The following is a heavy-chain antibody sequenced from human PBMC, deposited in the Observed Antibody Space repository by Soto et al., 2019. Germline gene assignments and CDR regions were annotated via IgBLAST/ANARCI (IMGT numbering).Heavy chain of an antibody. CDR1: GGSVSSGNYY. CDR2: IYYSGST. D-gene: IGHD3-10*01. Sequence: QVQLQESGPGLVKPSETLSLTCTVSGGSVSSGNYYWSWIRQPPGKGLEWIGYIYYSGSTNYNPSLKRRVTVSLDTSKNLSSLKLSSVTAADTAVYYCARDQRRFGVLGRDVWGQGTTVAVSS. V-gene: IGHV4-61*01. J-gene: IGHJ6*02. CDR3: ARDQRRFGVLGRDV.